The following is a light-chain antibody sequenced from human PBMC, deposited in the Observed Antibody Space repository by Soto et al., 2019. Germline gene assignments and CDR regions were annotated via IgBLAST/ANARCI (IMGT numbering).Light chain of an antibody. Sequence: DIQMTQSPSTLSASVGDRVTIPCRASQSISSWLAWYQQKPGRAPKLLIYKASSLESGVPSRFSGSGSGTEFTHTISSLQPDDFATYYCQQYNSQWTFGQGTKVDI. CDR1: QSISSW. CDR3: QQYNSQWT. CDR2: KAS. J-gene: IGKJ1*01. V-gene: IGKV1-5*03.